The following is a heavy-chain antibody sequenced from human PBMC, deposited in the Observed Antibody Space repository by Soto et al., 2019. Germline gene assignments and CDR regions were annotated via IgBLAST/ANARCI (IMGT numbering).Heavy chain of an antibody. J-gene: IGHJ6*01. V-gene: IGHV3-33*01. CDR3: ARDYETYYYGMDV. CDR2: IWYDGSNK. D-gene: IGHD3-16*01. Sequence: ISKDPGKGLEWVAVIWYDGSNKYYADSVKGRFTISRDNSKNTLYLQMNSLRAEDTAVYYCARDYETYYYGMDVCGQGTSVSVSS.